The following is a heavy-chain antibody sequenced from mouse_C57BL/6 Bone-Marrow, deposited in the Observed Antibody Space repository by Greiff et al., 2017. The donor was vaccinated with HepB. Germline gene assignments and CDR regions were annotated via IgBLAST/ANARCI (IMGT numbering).Heavy chain of an antibody. CDR2: IDPSDSYT. Sequence: QVQLQQPGAELVKPGASVKLSCKASGYTFTSYWMQWVKQRPGQGLEWIGEIDPSDSYTNYNQKFKGKATLTVDTSSSTAYMQLSSLTSEDSAVYYCGHGSFGYWGNGTTLTVSS. CDR1: GYTFTSYW. D-gene: IGHD1-1*01. CDR3: GHGSFGY. V-gene: IGHV1-50*01. J-gene: IGHJ2*01.